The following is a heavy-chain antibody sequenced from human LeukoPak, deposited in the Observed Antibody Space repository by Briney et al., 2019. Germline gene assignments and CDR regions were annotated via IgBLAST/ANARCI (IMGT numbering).Heavy chain of an antibody. V-gene: IGHV3-20*04. CDR3: ARVPVYGGSYYGYFDY. Sequence: RPGGSLRLSCAASGFTFDDYGMSWVRQAPGKGLEWVSGINWNGGSTGYADSVKGRFTISRDNAKNSLYLQMNSLRAEDTALYYCARVPVYGGSYYGYFDYWGQGTLVTVSS. D-gene: IGHD1-26*01. CDR2: INWNGGST. CDR1: GFTFDDYG. J-gene: IGHJ4*02.